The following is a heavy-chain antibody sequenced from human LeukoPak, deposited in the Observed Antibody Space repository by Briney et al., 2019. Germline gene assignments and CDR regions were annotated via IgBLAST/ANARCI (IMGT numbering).Heavy chain of an antibody. Sequence: PSETLSLTCAVSGGSISSSNWWSWVRQPPGKGLEWIGEIYHSGSTNYNPSLKSRVTISVDTSKNQFSLKLSSVTAADTAVYYCARVRGMVRVPPPPWLVYWGQGTLVTVSS. CDR2: IYHSGST. CDR1: GGSISSSNW. CDR3: ARVRGMVRVPPPPWLVY. D-gene: IGHD3-10*01. V-gene: IGHV4-4*02. J-gene: IGHJ4*02.